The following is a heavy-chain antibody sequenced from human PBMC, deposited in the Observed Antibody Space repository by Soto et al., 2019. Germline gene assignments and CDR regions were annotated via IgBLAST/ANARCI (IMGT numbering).Heavy chain of an antibody. V-gene: IGHV3-23*01. CDR1: GFTFSNYA. J-gene: IGHJ4*02. D-gene: IGHD3-9*01. CDR2: ISGSASNT. CDR3: AKGNYDILTGLYY. Sequence: GGSLRLSCAASGFTFSNYAMSWVRQAPGKGLEWVSGISGSASNTYYADSVKGRFTISRDNSKDTLYLQMNSLRDGDTAVYYCAKGNYDILTGLYYWGQGTLVTVSS.